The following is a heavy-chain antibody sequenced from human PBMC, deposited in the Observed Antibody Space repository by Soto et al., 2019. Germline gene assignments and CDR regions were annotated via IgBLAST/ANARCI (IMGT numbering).Heavy chain of an antibody. Sequence: RQPPGKGLEWIGEINHSGSTNYNPSLKSRVTISVDTSKNQFSLKLSSVTAADTAVYYCARGFRRYSGYDSPRGYYGMDVWGQGTTVTVSS. V-gene: IGHV4-34*01. D-gene: IGHD5-12*01. CDR2: INHSGST. CDR3: ARGFRRYSGYDSPRGYYGMDV. J-gene: IGHJ6*02.